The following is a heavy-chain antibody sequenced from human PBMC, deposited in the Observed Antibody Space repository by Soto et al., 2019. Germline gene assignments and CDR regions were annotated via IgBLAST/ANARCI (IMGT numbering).Heavy chain of an antibody. J-gene: IGHJ5*02. CDR2: IDWDDDK. CDR1: GFSLSTSGMR. Sequence: SGPLGEPTQTLTLTCTFSGFSLSTSGMRVSWIRQPPGKALDWLARIDWDDDKFYSTSLKTRLTISKDTSKKQVVLTMTNMDPVDTATYYCARSTYGDYTNNWCDHWGQGTLVIVSS. D-gene: IGHD4-17*01. V-gene: IGHV2-70*04. CDR3: ARSTYGDYTNNWCDH.